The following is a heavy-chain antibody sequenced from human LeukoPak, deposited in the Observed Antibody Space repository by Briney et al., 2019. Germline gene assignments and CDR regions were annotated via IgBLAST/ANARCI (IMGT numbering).Heavy chain of an antibody. J-gene: IGHJ4*02. Sequence: ASVNVSCKASGYTFTSYGISWVRQAPGQGLEWMGWISAYNGNTNYAQKLQGRVTMTTDTSTSTAYMELRSLRSDDTAVYYCARGPRLLWFGEREKFFDYWGQGTLVTVSS. D-gene: IGHD3-10*01. CDR2: ISAYNGNT. CDR1: GYTFTSYG. CDR3: ARGPRLLWFGEREKFFDY. V-gene: IGHV1-18*01.